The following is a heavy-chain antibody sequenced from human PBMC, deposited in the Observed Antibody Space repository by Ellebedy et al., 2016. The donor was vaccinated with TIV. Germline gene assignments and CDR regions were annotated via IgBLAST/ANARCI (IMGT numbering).Heavy chain of an antibody. CDR2: IYSSGNT. D-gene: IGHD1-1*01. J-gene: IGHJ4*02. Sequence: SETLSLTCSVSNVSISSYYWTWIRQPPGKGLEWIAFIYSSGNTNYNSSLESRATISLDMSRGQFSLKLRSVTAADTAVYYCARMLGTYFDSWGQGTLVTVSS. V-gene: IGHV4-59*01. CDR3: ARMLGTYFDS. CDR1: NVSISSYY.